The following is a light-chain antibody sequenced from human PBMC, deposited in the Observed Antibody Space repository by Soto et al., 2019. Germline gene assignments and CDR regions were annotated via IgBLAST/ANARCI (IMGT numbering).Light chain of an antibody. CDR2: GAS. J-gene: IGKJ2*01. Sequence: EIVMTQSPGTLSVSPGERATLSCRASQTISSNLAWYQQKPGQAPRLLIYGASTRATGIPGRFSGSGSVTEFPLTISSLQSEDFAVYYCQQYNKWPGTFGQGTKLEIK. CDR3: QQYNKWPGT. V-gene: IGKV3-15*01. CDR1: QTISSN.